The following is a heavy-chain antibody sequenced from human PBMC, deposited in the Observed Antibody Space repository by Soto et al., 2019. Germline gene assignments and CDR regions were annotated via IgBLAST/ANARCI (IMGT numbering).Heavy chain of an antibody. V-gene: IGHV3-64D*06. J-gene: IGHJ6*02. CDR1: GFTFSSYA. D-gene: IGHD1-26*01. Sequence: PGGSLRLSCSASGFTFSSYAMHWVRQAPGKGLEYVSAISSNGGSTYYADSVKGRFTISRDNSKNTLYLQMSSLRAEDTAVYYCVKAGPIGSCELLFSYYYGMDVWGQGTTVTVSS. CDR3: VKAGPIGSCELLFSYYYGMDV. CDR2: ISSNGGST.